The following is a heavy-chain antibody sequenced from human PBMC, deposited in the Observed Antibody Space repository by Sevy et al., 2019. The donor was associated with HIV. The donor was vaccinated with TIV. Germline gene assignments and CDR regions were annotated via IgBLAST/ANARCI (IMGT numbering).Heavy chain of an antibody. CDR1: GFRFSDYG. J-gene: IGHJ6*02. Sequence: GGSLRLSCAASGFRFSDYGMHWVRQAPGKGLEWVSLIRFDGSMKYIADSVKGRFTTSRDKVKDMLYLQMNSLRPEDTAVYYCAKDHYDYRTGYYGYYGMDVWGQGTTVTVSS. CDR3: AKDHYDYRTGYYGYYGMDV. V-gene: IGHV3-30*02. D-gene: IGHD3-3*01. CDR2: IRFDGSMK.